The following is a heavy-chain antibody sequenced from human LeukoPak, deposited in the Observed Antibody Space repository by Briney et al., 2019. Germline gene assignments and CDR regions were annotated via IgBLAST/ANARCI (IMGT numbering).Heavy chain of an antibody. D-gene: IGHD3-10*01. CDR2: INHSGST. Sequence: SQTLSLTCAAYGVSFSGYYWSWVRQPPGKGLEWIGEINHSGSTNYNPSLKSRVTISVDTSKNQFSLKLSSVTAADTAVYYCARRIGYYYGSGSMNYWGQGTLVTVSS. J-gene: IGHJ4*02. CDR1: GVSFSGYY. V-gene: IGHV4-34*01. CDR3: ARRIGYYYGSGSMNY.